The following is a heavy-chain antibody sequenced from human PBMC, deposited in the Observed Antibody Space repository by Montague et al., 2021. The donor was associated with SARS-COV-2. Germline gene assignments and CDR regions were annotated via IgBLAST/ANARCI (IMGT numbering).Heavy chain of an antibody. Sequence: SLRLSCAASGFTFNNYAMHWVRQAPGKGLEWVATISYDGSNKYYADSVEGRFAISRDNSKNTLYLQMNSLRAEDTAVYYCVRASLIKARIAVAGTTVYWGQGTLVTISS. CDR2: ISYDGSNK. CDR1: GFTFNNYA. J-gene: IGHJ4*02. D-gene: IGHD6-19*01. V-gene: IGHV3-30*09. CDR3: VRASLIKARIAVAGTTVY.